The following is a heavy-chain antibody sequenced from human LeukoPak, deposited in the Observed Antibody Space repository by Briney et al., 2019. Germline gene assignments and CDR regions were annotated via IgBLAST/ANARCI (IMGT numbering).Heavy chain of an antibody. V-gene: IGHV5-51*01. Sequence: KPGESLKISCKGFGYSSSNYTIGWVRQMTGKGLEWMAIIYFGASDTSYSLSFQGQVTISPAKSIITSNLQCSSLEASDTAMYCCARYPYGQESGYCDYWGQGALVTVSS. J-gene: IGHJ4*02. CDR2: IYFGASDT. D-gene: IGHD3-10*01. CDR1: GYSSSNYT. CDR3: ARYPYGQESGYCDY.